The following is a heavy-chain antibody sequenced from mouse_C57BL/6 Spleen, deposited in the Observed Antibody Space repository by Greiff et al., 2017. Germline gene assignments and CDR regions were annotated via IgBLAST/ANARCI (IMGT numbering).Heavy chain of an antibody. Sequence: EVKLMESGGGLVKPGGSLKLSCAASGFTFSSYTMSWVRQTPEKRLEWVATISGGGGNTYYPDSVKGRFTISRDNAKNTLYLQMSSLRSEDTALYYCARQGGNYLYWYFDVWGTGTTVTVSS. CDR1: GFTFSSYT. CDR3: ARQGGNYLYWYFDV. V-gene: IGHV5-9*01. J-gene: IGHJ1*03. CDR2: ISGGGGNT. D-gene: IGHD2-1*01.